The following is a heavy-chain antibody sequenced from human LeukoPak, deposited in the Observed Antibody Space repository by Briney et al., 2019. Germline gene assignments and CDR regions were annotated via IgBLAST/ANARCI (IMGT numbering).Heavy chain of an antibody. CDR3: ASSPPVH. CDR1: GFTFSSYA. J-gene: IGHJ4*02. D-gene: IGHD6-6*01. V-gene: IGHV3-30-3*01. Sequence: PGRSLRLSCAASGFTFSSYAMHWVRQAPGKGLEWVAVISYDGSNKYYADSVKGRFTISRDNSKNTLYLQMNSLRAEDTAVYYCASSPPVHWGQGTLVTVSS. CDR2: ISYDGSNK.